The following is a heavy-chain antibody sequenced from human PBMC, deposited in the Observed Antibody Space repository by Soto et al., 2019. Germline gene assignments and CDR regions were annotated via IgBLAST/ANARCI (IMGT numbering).Heavy chain of an antibody. J-gene: IGHJ2*01. Sequence: QVQLQQWGAGLLKPSETLSLTCAVYGGSFSGYYWSWIRQPPGKGLEWIGEINHSGSTNYNPSLKSRVTISVDTSKTRFSLKLSSVTAADTAVYSCATNSEDSSLFWSSFGTSAPSEPRSYWYFDLWGRGTLVTVSS. D-gene: IGHD6-6*01. CDR2: INHSGST. V-gene: IGHV4-34*01. CDR3: ATNSEDSSLFWSSFGTSAPSEPRSYWYFDL. CDR1: GGSFSGYY.